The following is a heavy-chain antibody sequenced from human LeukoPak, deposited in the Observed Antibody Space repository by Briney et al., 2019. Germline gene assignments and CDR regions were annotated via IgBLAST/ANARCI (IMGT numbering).Heavy chain of an antibody. CDR2: ISGSDGST. D-gene: IGHD6-13*01. V-gene: IGHV3-23*01. Sequence: GGSLRLSCAASGFTFSSYAMNWVRQAPGKGLEWVSVISGSDGSTYYADSVKGRFTISRDNSKNTVYLQMNSLRAEDTAVYYCAKLVGYSTSWFDDYWGQGTLVTVSS. J-gene: IGHJ4*02. CDR1: GFTFSSYA. CDR3: AKLVGYSTSWFDDY.